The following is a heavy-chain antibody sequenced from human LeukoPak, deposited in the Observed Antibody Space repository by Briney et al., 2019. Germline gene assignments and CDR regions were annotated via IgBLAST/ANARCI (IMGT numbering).Heavy chain of an antibody. CDR2: ILHNGST. J-gene: IGHJ5*02. CDR1: GGSFSDYC. CDR3: ARRRGYYDFWSGYLS. Sequence: SETLSLTCAVYGGSFSDYCWSWIRQTPGKGLEWVGEILHNGSTDYNPSLKSRATISIDVSKNQFSLKLRSVTAADTAMYYCARRRGYYDFWSGYLSWGQGTLVTVSS. V-gene: IGHV4-34*12. D-gene: IGHD3-3*01.